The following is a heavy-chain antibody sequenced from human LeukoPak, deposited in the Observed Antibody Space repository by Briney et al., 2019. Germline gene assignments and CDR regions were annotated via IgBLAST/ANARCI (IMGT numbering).Heavy chain of an antibody. Sequence: GASVKVSCKASGGTFSSYAISWVRQAPGQGLEWMGGIIPIFGTANYAQKFQGRVTITADKSTSTAYMELSSLRSEDTAVYYCATLYSNYVAVAAFDYWGQGTLVTVSS. CDR1: GGTFSSYA. V-gene: IGHV1-69*06. CDR3: ATLYSNYVAVAAFDY. CDR2: IIPIFGTA. D-gene: IGHD4-11*01. J-gene: IGHJ4*02.